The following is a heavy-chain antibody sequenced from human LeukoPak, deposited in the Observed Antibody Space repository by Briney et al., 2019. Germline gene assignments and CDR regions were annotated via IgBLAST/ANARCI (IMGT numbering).Heavy chain of an antibody. D-gene: IGHD4-17*01. Sequence: GGSLRLSCAASGFTFSDYYISWIRQAPGKGLEWVSYISSGGSTVHYADSVKGRFTISRDNAKKSVYLQMSSLRAEDTAVYYCARESDYGYYYYIDVWGKGTTVTVSS. J-gene: IGHJ6*03. V-gene: IGHV3-11*01. CDR3: ARESDYGYYYYIDV. CDR2: ISSGGSTV. CDR1: GFTFSDYY.